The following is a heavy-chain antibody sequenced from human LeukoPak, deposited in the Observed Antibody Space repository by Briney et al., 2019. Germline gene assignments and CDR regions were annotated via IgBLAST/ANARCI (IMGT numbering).Heavy chain of an antibody. CDR3: SRDATGDH. V-gene: IGHV3-72*01. Sequence: GGSLRLSCAVSGFTFSDHYMDWVRQAPGKGLEWVGHSRNRAKSYTTDYAASVKGRFTISRDDSKSTLYLQMNSLETEDTAVYYCSRDATGDHWGQGTLVSVSS. J-gene: IGHJ4*02. CDR2: SRNRAKSYTT. CDR1: GFTFSDHY.